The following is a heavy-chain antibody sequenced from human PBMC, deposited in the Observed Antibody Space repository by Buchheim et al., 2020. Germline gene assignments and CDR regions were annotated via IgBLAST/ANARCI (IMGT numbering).Heavy chain of an antibody. CDR2: ISGGSVYT. Sequence: QVHLVESGGGLGKPGGSLRLPCAASGIGFSDYYMNWIRQAPGKGLEWVSYISGGSVYTDYADSVKGRFTISRDNAKKSLYLEMDSLRAEDTAVYYCARDGGHCSSTACFDFDYWGQG. CDR1: GIGFSDYY. CDR3: ARDGGHCSSTACFDFDY. D-gene: IGHD2-2*01. V-gene: IGHV3-11*05. J-gene: IGHJ4*02.